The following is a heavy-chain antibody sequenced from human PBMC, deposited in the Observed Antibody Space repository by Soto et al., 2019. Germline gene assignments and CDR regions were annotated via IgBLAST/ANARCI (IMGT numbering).Heavy chain of an antibody. V-gene: IGHV1-18*01. CDR1: GYTFTSYG. D-gene: IGHD1-1*01. CDR2: ISADNGNT. Sequence: ASVKVSCKASGYTFTSYGISWVRQAPGQGLEWMVRISADNGNTISAQKFQDRVTMTTDTSTSTAYMELRSLTSDDTAMYYCARTGDNYYYFDCSGQGTPVTVSS. J-gene: IGHJ4*02. CDR3: ARTGDNYYYFDC.